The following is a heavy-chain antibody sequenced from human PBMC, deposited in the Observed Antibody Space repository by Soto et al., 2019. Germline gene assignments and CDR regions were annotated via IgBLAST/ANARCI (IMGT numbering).Heavy chain of an antibody. V-gene: IGHV3-30*18. CDR1: GFTFSSYA. Sequence: QVQLVESGGGVVQPGRSLRLSCAASGFTFSSYAMHWVRQAPGKGLEWVAFMSYDGTTKYHADSVKGRLTISRDNSKNTLYLQMDSLRAEDTAVYYCAKDRAAVAVSSDYWGQGTLVTVSS. CDR2: MSYDGTTK. J-gene: IGHJ4*02. D-gene: IGHD6-19*01. CDR3: AKDRAAVAVSSDY.